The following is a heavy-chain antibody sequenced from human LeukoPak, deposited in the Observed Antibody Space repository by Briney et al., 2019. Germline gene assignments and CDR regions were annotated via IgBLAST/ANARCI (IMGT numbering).Heavy chain of an antibody. CDR1: GGSIRSSYYY. CDR2: INHSGST. V-gene: IGHV4-39*07. Sequence: SETLSLTCTVSGGSIRSSYYYWGWIRQPPGKGLEWIGEINHSGSTNYNPSLKSRVTISVDTSKNQFSLKLSSVTAADTAVYYCARLGYSSGWSRFDPWGQGTLVTVSS. CDR3: ARLGYSSGWSRFDP. D-gene: IGHD6-19*01. J-gene: IGHJ5*02.